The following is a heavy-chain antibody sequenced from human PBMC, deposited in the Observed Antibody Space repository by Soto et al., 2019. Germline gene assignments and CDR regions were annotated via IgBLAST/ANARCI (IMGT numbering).Heavy chain of an antibody. CDR3: ARSIYRDGYNYEWWFDP. J-gene: IGHJ5*02. D-gene: IGHD5-12*01. CDR2: IIPIFGTA. Sequence: GASVKVSCKASGGTFSSYAISWVRQAPGQGLEWMGGIIPIFGTANYAQKFQGRVTITRDTSASTAYMELSSLRSEDTAVYYCARSIYRDGYNYEWWFDPWGQGTLVTVSS. CDR1: GGTFSSYA. V-gene: IGHV1-69*05.